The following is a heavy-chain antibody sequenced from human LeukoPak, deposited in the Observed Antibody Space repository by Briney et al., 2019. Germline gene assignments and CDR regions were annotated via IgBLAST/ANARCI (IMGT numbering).Heavy chain of an antibody. V-gene: IGHV4-31*03. CDR3: ARRNGSGYVWGSYRLLDAFDI. CDR1: GGSISSGGYY. D-gene: IGHD3-16*02. Sequence: SQTLSLTCTVSGGSISSGGYYWSWIRQHPGKGLEWIGYIYYSGSTYYNPSLKSRVTISVDTSKNQFSLKLSSVTAADTAVYYCARRNGSGYVWGSYRLLDAFDIWGQGTMVTVSS. CDR2: IYYSGST. J-gene: IGHJ3*02.